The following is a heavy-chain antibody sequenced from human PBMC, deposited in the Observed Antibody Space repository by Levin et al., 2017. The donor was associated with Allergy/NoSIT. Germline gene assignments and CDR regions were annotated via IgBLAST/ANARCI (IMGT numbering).Heavy chain of an antibody. J-gene: IGHJ3*02. V-gene: IGHV1-69*06. D-gene: IGHD6-13*01. Sequence: WASVKVSCKASGGTFSSYAISWVRQAPGQGLEWMGGIIPIFGTANYAQKFQGRVTITADKSTSTAYMELSSLRSEDTAVYYCARDRMSRSASSDAFDIWGQGTMVTVSS. CDR1: GGTFSSYA. CDR3: ARDRMSRSASSDAFDI. CDR2: IIPIFGTA.